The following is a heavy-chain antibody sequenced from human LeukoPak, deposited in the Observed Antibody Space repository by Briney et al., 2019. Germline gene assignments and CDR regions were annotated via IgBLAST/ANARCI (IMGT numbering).Heavy chain of an antibody. Sequence: PSKTLSLTCTVPGGSISGYYYNWVRQPPGKGLEWIGYIYYSGSTNYNPSLKSGVTISLDTSKNQFSLKLSSVTTADTAVYYCARSVVTLYWYFDLWGRGTLVTVSS. CDR2: IYYSGST. V-gene: IGHV4-59*01. J-gene: IGHJ2*01. CDR3: ARSVVTLYWYFDL. D-gene: IGHD4-23*01. CDR1: GGSISGYY.